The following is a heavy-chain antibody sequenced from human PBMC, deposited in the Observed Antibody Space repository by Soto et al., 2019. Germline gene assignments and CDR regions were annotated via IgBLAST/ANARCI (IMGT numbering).Heavy chain of an antibody. Sequence: PSETLSLTCTVSGGYIRSYDWSWIRQQTGKGLEWIGYIYYSGSTNYNPSLKSRVTISVDTSKNQFSLKLSSVTAADTAVYYCARRGYSGYDSRSNYYYYYMDVWGKGTTVTVSS. D-gene: IGHD5-12*01. V-gene: IGHV4-59*08. J-gene: IGHJ6*03. CDR3: ARRGYSGYDSRSNYYYYYMDV. CDR2: IYYSGST. CDR1: GGYIRSYD.